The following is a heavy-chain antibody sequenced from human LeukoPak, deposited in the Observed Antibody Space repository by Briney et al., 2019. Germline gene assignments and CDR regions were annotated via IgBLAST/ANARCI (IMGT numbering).Heavy chain of an antibody. CDR3: ARTALGWQPNDPFDI. V-gene: IGHV4-59*12. CDR1: GGSIRSFY. Sequence: PSETLSLTCTVSGGSIRSFYWSWIRQPPGKGLEWVGYIYDSGSTNYNPSLKSRVSISVDTSKNQFSLRLSSVTAADTAVYYCARTALGWQPNDPFDIWGQGTMVTVSS. D-gene: IGHD4-23*01. CDR2: IYDSGST. J-gene: IGHJ3*02.